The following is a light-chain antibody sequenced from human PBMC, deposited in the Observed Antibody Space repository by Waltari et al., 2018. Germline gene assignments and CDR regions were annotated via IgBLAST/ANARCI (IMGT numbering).Light chain of an antibody. CDR1: QSVRSNY. J-gene: IGKJ4*01. Sequence: VLTQSPDTLSLSPGERATLYCRASQSVRSNYLAWYQQKPGQAPRLRINGASSRATGVPDRFSASGSGTDFTLTISRLEPEDFAVYYCQQYGDSPLTFGGGTKVEIK. CDR2: GAS. V-gene: IGKV3-20*01. CDR3: QQYGDSPLT.